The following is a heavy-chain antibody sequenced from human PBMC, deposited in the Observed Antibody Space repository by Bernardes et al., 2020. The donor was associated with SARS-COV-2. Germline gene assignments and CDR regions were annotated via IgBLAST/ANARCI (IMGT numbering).Heavy chain of an antibody. Sequence: ASVKVSCKASGYTFTGYYLHWVRQAPGQGLEWMGRINPNSGGTNYAQKFQGWVTMTRDTSISTAYMELSRLTSDDTAVYYCARDRGDHIFDYWGQGTLVTVSS. D-gene: IGHD2-21*01. CDR3: ARDRGDHIFDY. V-gene: IGHV1-2*04. CDR2: INPNSGGT. CDR1: GYTFTGYY. J-gene: IGHJ4*02.